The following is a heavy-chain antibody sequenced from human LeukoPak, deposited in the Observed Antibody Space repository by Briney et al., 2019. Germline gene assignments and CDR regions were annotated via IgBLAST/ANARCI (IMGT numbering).Heavy chain of an antibody. CDR2: ISADSATT. D-gene: IGHD3-16*01. V-gene: IGHV3-23*01. Sequence: PGGSLRLSCAASGFNFGSYSMNWVRQAPGKGLEWVSVISADSATTFYADSVKGRFTISRDNAKNSVFLQMSSLRAEDTAVFYCALKSAFGNSPLDCCSQGTLV. J-gene: IGHJ4*02. CDR1: GFNFGSYS. CDR3: ALKSAFGNSPLDC.